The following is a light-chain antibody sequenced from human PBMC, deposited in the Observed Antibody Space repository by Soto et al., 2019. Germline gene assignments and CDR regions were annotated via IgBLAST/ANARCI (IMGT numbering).Light chain of an antibody. Sequence: QSALTQPASLSGSPGQSITISCTGTSSDVGGYSYVSWYQQHPGRAPKLMIYEVSNRPSGVSNRFSGSKSGNTASLTISGRQAEDEADYYCSSYTSSHTVLFGGGTTLTVL. V-gene: IGLV2-14*01. CDR3: SSYTSSHTVL. CDR2: EVS. CDR1: SSDVGGYSY. J-gene: IGLJ2*01.